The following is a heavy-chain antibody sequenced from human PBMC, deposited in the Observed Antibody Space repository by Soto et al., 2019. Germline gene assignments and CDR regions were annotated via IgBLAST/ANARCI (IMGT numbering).Heavy chain of an antibody. CDR1: GFTFSSYA. V-gene: IGHV3-23*01. D-gene: IGHD3-3*01. CDR3: AKDDAIFGVDTPKGMDV. CDR2: ISGSGGST. J-gene: IGHJ6*02. Sequence: GGSLRLSCAASGFTFSSYAMSWVRQAPGKGLEWVSAISGSGGSTYYADSVKGRFTISRDNSKNTLYLQMNSLRAEDTAVYYCAKDDAIFGVDTPKGMDVWGQGTTVTVSS.